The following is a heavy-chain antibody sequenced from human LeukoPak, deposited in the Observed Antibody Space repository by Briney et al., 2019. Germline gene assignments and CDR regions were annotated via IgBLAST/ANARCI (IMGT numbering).Heavy chain of an antibody. D-gene: IGHD6-13*01. J-gene: IGHJ4*02. CDR3: ARDLTAAAGDY. CDR1: GFTFRSCC. CDR2: ISSSSSYI. V-gene: IGHV3-21*01. Sequence: GGSVRLSCAASGFTFRSCCMNWARHSRGKGLEGVSSISSSSSYIYYADSVKGRFTISRDNAKNSLYLQMNGLRAEDTAVYYCARDLTAAAGDYWGQGTLVTVSS.